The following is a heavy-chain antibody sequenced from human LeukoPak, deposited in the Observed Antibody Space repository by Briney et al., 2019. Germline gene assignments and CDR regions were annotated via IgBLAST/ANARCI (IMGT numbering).Heavy chain of an antibody. Sequence: SETLSLTCTVSTGSISSHYWSWIRQPPGKGLEWIGYMYYTGVTNYNPSLKSRVTISVDTSKNQFSMKLSSVTAADTAVYYCARLYCTSTRCGRMFDYWGQGILVTVSS. D-gene: IGHD2-2*01. CDR2: MYYTGVT. J-gene: IGHJ4*02. V-gene: IGHV4-59*11. CDR1: TGSISSHY. CDR3: ARLYCTSTRCGRMFDY.